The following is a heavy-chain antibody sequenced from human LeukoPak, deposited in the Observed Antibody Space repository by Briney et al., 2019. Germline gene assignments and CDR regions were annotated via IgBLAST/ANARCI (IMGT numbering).Heavy chain of an antibody. Sequence: SVKVSCKASGGTFSSYAISWVRQAPGQGLEWMGGIIPILGAANYAQNFQGRVTITTDESTSTAYMELSSLRSEDTAVYYCARDQVLWSTGAFDIWGQGTMVTVSS. D-gene: IGHD3-10*01. V-gene: IGHV1-69*05. CDR1: GGTFSSYA. J-gene: IGHJ3*02. CDR2: IIPILGAA. CDR3: ARDQVLWSTGAFDI.